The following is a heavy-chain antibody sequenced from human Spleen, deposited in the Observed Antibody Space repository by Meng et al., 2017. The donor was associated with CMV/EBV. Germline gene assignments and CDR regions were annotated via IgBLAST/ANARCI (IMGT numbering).Heavy chain of an antibody. V-gene: IGHV3-48*04. J-gene: IGHJ5*02. CDR3: ARAPDEWGAARPVNWFDP. Sequence: EVQLLESGGDLVQPGGSLRLSCAASGSTFASYAMSWIRQAPGKGLEWVSYISSSGSTIYYADSVKGRFTISRDNAKNSLYLQMNSLRAEDTAVYYCARAPDEWGAARPVNWFDPWGQGTLVTVSS. D-gene: IGHD6-6*01. CDR1: GSTFASYA. CDR2: ISSSGSTI.